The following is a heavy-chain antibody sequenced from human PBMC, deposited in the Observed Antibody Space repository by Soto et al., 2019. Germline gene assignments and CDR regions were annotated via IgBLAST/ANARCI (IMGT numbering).Heavy chain of an antibody. J-gene: IGHJ4*02. CDR3: AKAGGYYYDSSGYYYDGNPFDY. CDR1: GFTFSSYA. CDR2: ISGSGGST. Sequence: GGSLRLSCAASGFTFSSYAMSWVRQAPGKGLEWVSAISGSGGSTYYADSVKGRFTISRDNSKNTLYLQMNSLRAEDTAVYYCAKAGGYYYDSSGYYYDGNPFDYWGQGTLVTVSS. V-gene: IGHV3-23*01. D-gene: IGHD3-22*01.